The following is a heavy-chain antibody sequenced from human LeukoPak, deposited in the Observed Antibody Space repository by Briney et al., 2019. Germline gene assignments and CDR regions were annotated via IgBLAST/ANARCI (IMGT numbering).Heavy chain of an antibody. CDR1: GGTFSSYA. Sequence: SVKVSCKASGGTFSSYAISWVRQAPEQGLEWMGGIIPIFGTANYAQKFQGRVTITTDESTSTAYMELSSLRSEDTAVYYCASGYYDFWSGRIGYYFDYWGQGTLVTVSS. J-gene: IGHJ4*02. V-gene: IGHV1-69*05. CDR2: IIPIFGTA. D-gene: IGHD3-3*01. CDR3: ASGYYDFWSGRIGYYFDY.